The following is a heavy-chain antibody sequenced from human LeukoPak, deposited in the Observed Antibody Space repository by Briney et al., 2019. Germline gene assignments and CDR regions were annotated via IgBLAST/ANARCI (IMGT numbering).Heavy chain of an antibody. V-gene: IGHV3-30*04. CDR3: ARVRRAVVDYEYGMDV. J-gene: IGHJ6*02. D-gene: IGHD3-22*01. CDR1: GFTFSSYD. Sequence: GGSLRLSCAASGFTFSSYDMHWVRQAPGKGLEWVAVISYDGSNKYYADSVKGRFTISRDNSKNTLYLQMNSLRAEDTAVYYCARVRRAVVDYEYGMDVWGQGTTVTVSS. CDR2: ISYDGSNK.